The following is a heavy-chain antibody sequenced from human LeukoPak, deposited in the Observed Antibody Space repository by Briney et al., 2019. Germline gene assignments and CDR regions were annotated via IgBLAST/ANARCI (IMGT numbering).Heavy chain of an antibody. CDR1: GGSISSYY. J-gene: IGHJ4*02. V-gene: IGHV4-59*01. Sequence: PSETLSLTCTVSGGSISSYYWSWIRQPPGKGLEWIGYIYYSGSTNYNPSLKSRVTISVDTSKNQFSLKLSSVTAADTAVYYCARGRPRGYDRIDYWGQGTLVTVSS. D-gene: IGHD5-12*01. CDR3: ARGRPRGYDRIDY. CDR2: IYYSGST.